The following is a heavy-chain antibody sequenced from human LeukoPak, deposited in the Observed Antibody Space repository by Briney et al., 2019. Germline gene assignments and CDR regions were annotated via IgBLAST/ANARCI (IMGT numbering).Heavy chain of an antibody. Sequence: SETLSLTCTVSGGSISSSSYYWGWIRQPPGKGLEWIGSIYYSGSTYYNPSLKSRVTISVDRSKNQFSLKLSSVTAADTAVYYCAREGGMATAFDIWGQGTMVTVSS. CDR3: AREGGMATAFDI. CDR1: GGSISSSSYY. J-gene: IGHJ3*02. CDR2: IYYSGST. D-gene: IGHD5-24*01. V-gene: IGHV4-39*07.